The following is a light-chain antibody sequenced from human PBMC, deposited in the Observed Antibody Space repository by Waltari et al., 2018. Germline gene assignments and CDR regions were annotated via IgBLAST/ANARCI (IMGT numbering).Light chain of an antibody. J-gene: IGKJ4*01. CDR2: WAS. Sequence: DIVMTQSPDSLAVSLGERATINCKSSQSVLYSSNNKNYLAWYQQKPRQAPKLLIYWASTRGSGVPDRFLGSGSGTAFTLTISSLQAEDVAVYYCQQYYSTRPLTFGGGTKVEIK. V-gene: IGKV4-1*01. CDR3: QQYYSTRPLT. CDR1: QSVLYSSNNKNY.